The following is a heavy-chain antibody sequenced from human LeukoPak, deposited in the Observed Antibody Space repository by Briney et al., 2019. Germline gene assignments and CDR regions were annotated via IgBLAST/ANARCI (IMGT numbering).Heavy chain of an antibody. J-gene: IGHJ4*02. Sequence: TGGSLRLSCAASGSTFSIYWMTWVRQAPNGGLEWVSAIKEDGSEKCYVDSVQGRFTIPRDNAKNSLSLQMSSLRAEDTAVYFCARTTYGDYWGQGTLVTVSS. CDR1: GSTFSIYW. CDR2: IKEDGSEK. CDR3: ARTTYGDY. D-gene: IGHD1-1*01. V-gene: IGHV3-7*02.